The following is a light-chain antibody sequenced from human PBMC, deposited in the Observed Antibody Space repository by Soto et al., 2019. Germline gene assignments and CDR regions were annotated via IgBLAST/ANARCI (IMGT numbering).Light chain of an antibody. CDR1: TGAVTSGHY. CDR3: LLSYSGARGGFYV. Sequence: QAVVTQEPSLTVSPGGTVTLTCGSSTGAVTSGHYPYWFQQKPGQAPRTLIYDTSNKHSWTPARFSGSLLGGKAALTLSGAQPEDEAEYYCLLSYSGARGGFYVFGTGTKLTVL. CDR2: DTS. J-gene: IGLJ1*01. V-gene: IGLV7-46*01.